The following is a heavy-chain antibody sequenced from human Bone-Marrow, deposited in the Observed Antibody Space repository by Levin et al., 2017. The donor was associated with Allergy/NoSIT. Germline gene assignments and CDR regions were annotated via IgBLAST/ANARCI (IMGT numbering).Heavy chain of an antibody. Sequence: SVKVSCKASGGTFSSYAISWVRQAPGQGLEWMGWIIPIFGTANYAQKFQGRVTITADESTSTAYMELSSLRSEDTAVYYCASTREGPIYYYGSRDLPHRITDAWGKGTTVTVSS. J-gene: IGHJ6*04. CDR2: IIPIFGTA. V-gene: IGHV1-69*13. CDR3: ASTREGPIYYYGSRDLPHRITDA. D-gene: IGHD3-10*01. CDR1: GGTFSSYA.